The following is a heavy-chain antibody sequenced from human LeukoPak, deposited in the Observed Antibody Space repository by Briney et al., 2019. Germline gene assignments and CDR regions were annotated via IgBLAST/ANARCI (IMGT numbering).Heavy chain of an antibody. V-gene: IGHV4-28*05. J-gene: IGHJ3*02. CDR1: GYSISSSNY. CDR2: IYYSGSI. Sequence: PSETLSLTCAVSGYSISSSNYWAWIRQPPGKGLEWIGHIYYSGSIYYNPSPKSRVTMSVDTSKNQFSLKLSSVTAVDTAVYYCARKATTGPTKAAFDIWGQGTMVTVSS. CDR3: ARKATTGPTKAAFDI. D-gene: IGHD4-17*01.